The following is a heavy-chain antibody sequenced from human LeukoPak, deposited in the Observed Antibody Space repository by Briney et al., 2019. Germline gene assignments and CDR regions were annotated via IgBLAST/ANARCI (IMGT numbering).Heavy chain of an antibody. Sequence: SETLSLTCTVSGGSINTYYWSWIRQPPGKGLEWIGYIYYSGSTNYNPSLKSRVTISVDTSKNQFSLKLSSVTAADTAVYYCARVTSGSSAFDYWGQGTLVTVSS. V-gene: IGHV4-59*01. D-gene: IGHD5-12*01. J-gene: IGHJ4*02. CDR1: GGSINTYY. CDR3: ARVTSGSSAFDY. CDR2: IYYSGST.